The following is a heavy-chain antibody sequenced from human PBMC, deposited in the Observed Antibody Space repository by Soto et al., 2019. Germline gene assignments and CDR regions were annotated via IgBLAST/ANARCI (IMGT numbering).Heavy chain of an antibody. D-gene: IGHD3-10*01. Sequence: GGSLRLSCAASGFTFSSYWMSWVRQAPGKGLEWVANIKQDGSEKYYVDSVKGRFTISRDNAKNSLYLQMNSLRAEDTAVYYCARDVSPGPEYYYGSGSPSDYWGQGTLVTVSS. CDR3: ARDVSPGPEYYYGSGSPSDY. CDR1: GFTFSSYW. V-gene: IGHV3-7*01. CDR2: IKQDGSEK. J-gene: IGHJ4*02.